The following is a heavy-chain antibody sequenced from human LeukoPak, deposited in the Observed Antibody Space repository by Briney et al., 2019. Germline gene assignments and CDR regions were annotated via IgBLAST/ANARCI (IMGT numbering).Heavy chain of an antibody. CDR2: ISYDGSNK. J-gene: IGHJ5*02. V-gene: IGHV3-30-3*01. Sequence: GGSLRLSCAASGFTFSSYAMHWVRQAPGKGLEWVAVISYDGSNKYYADSVKGRFTISRDNSKNTLYLQMNSLRAEDTAVYYRARDPRPEGHIAAAGWNWFDPWGQGTLVTVSS. CDR1: GFTFSSYA. D-gene: IGHD6-13*01. CDR3: ARDPRPEGHIAAAGWNWFDP.